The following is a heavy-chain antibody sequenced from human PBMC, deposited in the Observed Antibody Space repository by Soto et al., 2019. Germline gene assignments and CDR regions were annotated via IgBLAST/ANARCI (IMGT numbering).Heavy chain of an antibody. Sequence: GGSLRLSCAASGFTVSSNYMSWVRQAPGKGLEWVSVIYSGGSTYYADSVKGRFTISRDNSRNTLYLQMNSLRAEDTAVYYCARVKYSSSSPLDYWGQGTLVTVSS. CDR2: IYSGGST. CDR1: GFTVSSNY. V-gene: IGHV3-66*01. CDR3: ARVKYSSSSPLDY. J-gene: IGHJ4*02. D-gene: IGHD6-6*01.